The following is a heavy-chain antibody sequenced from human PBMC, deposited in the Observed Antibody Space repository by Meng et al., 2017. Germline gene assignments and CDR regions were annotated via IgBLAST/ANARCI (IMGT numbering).Heavy chain of an antibody. V-gene: IGHV1-69*05. CDR1: GGTFSSYA. Sequence: SVKVSCKASGGTFSSYAISWVRQAPGQGLEWMGGIIPIFGTANYAQKFQGRVTITTDESTSTAYMELSSLRSDDTAVYYCARDGLRYFDWSNSPFDYWGQGTLVTVSS. J-gene: IGHJ4*02. D-gene: IGHD3-9*01. CDR3: ARDGLRYFDWSNSPFDY. CDR2: IIPIFGTA.